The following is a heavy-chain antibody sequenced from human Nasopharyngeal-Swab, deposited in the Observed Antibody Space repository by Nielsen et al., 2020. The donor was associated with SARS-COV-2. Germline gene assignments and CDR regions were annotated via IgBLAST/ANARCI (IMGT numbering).Heavy chain of an antibody. V-gene: IGHV3-30*03. CDR2: ISYDGSNK. CDR3: ASTPLDSSGYYYAFHY. CDR1: GFTFSSYG. J-gene: IGHJ4*02. Sequence: GRSLRLSCAASGFTFSSYGMHWVRQAPGKGLEWVAGISYDGSNKYYADSVKGRFTISRDNSKNALYLQMNSLRAEDTAVFYCASTPLDSSGYYYAFHYWGRGTLVTVSS. D-gene: IGHD3-22*01.